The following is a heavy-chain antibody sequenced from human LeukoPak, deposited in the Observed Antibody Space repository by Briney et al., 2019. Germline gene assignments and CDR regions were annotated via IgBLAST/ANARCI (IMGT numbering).Heavy chain of an antibody. CDR1: GFTFSSYS. V-gene: IGHV3-21*01. Sequence: GGSLRLSCAASGFTFSSYSMNRVRQAPGKGLEWVSSISSSSSYIYYADSVKGRFTISRDNAKNSLYLQMNSLRAEDTAVYYCARDIRFLYYDFWSGYYMDVWGKGTTVTVSS. J-gene: IGHJ6*03. CDR2: ISSSSSYI. CDR3: ARDIRFLYYDFWSGYYMDV. D-gene: IGHD3-3*01.